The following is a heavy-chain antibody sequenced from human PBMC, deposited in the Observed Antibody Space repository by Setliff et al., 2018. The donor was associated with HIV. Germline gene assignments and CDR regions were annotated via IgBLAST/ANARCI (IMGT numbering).Heavy chain of an antibody. Sequence: PGGSLRLSCAASGFTFSSYAMSWVRQAPGKGLEWVSAISGSGGSTYYADSVKGRFTISRDNAKNSLYLQMNSLRAEDTAVYYCARIVVVPAAMVYYYGMDVWGQGTTVTVSS. CDR3: ARIVVVPAAMVYYYGMDV. J-gene: IGHJ6*02. CDR2: ISGSGGST. CDR1: GFTFSSYA. D-gene: IGHD2-2*01. V-gene: IGHV3-23*01.